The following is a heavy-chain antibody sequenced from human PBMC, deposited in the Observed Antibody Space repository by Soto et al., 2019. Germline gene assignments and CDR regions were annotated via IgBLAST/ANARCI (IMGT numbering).Heavy chain of an antibody. Sequence: QVQLVQSGAEVKNPGASVKVSCKASGYSFTRYGIGWARQAPGQGLEWMGWINAYNGNTNYAQNLQGRLTLTTDTSTNTAYMELRSLRSNDTAIYYCAMVDVYVTPSPQDVWGQGTTVTFSS. J-gene: IGHJ6*02. D-gene: IGHD3-16*01. CDR1: GYSFTRYG. CDR3: AMVDVYVTPSPQDV. V-gene: IGHV1-18*01. CDR2: INAYNGNT.